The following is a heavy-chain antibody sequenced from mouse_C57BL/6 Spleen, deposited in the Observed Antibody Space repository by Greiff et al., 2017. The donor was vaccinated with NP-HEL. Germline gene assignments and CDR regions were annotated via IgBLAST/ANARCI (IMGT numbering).Heavy chain of an antibody. V-gene: IGHV1-19*01. J-gene: IGHJ3*01. CDR1: GYTFTDYY. Sequence: EVQLQQSGPVLVKPGASVKMSCKASGYTFTDYYMNWVKQSPGKSLEWIGVINPYNGGTSYNQKFKGKATLTVDKSSSTAYMELNSLTSEDSAVYYCARDRNYALAYWGQGTLVTVSA. D-gene: IGHD2-1*01. CDR2: INPYNGGT. CDR3: ARDRNYALAY.